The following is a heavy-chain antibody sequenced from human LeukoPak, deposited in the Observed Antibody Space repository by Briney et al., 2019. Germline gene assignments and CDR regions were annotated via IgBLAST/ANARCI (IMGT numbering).Heavy chain of an antibody. V-gene: IGHV4-59*01. J-gene: IGHJ4*02. CDR1: GGSFSGYY. CDR2: IYYSGST. CDR3: ARLDVVGGYYYDY. D-gene: IGHD3-22*01. Sequence: SETLSLTCAVYGGSFSGYYWSWIRQPPGKGLEWIGYIYYSGSTNYNPSLKSRVTISVDTSKNQFSLKLSSVTAADTAVYYCARLDVVGGYYYDYWGQGTLVTVSS.